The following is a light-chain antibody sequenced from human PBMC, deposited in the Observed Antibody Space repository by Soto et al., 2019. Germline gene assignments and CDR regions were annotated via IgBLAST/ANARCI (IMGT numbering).Light chain of an antibody. CDR1: QSVSSY. Sequence: EIVLTQSPATLSLSPGERATLSCRASQSVSSYLAWYQQKPGQAPRLLIYDASNRATGIPARFSGSASGTDFTLTISSLDPEDFAVYYCQQRSNWPKYTFGQGTKLVIK. J-gene: IGKJ2*01. V-gene: IGKV3-11*01. CDR2: DAS. CDR3: QQRSNWPKYT.